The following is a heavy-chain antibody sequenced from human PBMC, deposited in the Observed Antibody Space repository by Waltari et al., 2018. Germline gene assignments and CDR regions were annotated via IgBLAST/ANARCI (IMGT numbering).Heavy chain of an antibody. CDR2: IYWNDDK. D-gene: IGHD6-13*01. CDR3: AHSGSSWYKIDY. Sequence: QITLKESGPTLVKPTQTLTLTCTFSGFSLSPSGVGVGWIRQPPGKALEWLALIYWNDDKRYSPSLKSRLTITKDTSKNQVVLTMTNMDPVDTATYYCAHSGSSWYKIDYWGQGTLVTVSS. CDR1: GFSLSPSGVG. V-gene: IGHV2-5*01. J-gene: IGHJ4*02.